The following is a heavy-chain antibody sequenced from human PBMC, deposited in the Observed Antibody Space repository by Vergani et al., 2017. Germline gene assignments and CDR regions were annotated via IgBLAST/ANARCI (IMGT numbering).Heavy chain of an antibody. CDR1: RFTLSNYD. D-gene: IGHD6-19*01. J-gene: IGHJ4*03. CDR3: AKHVSGWGIGH. Sequence: QVQLVESGGGVVQRGGSLRLSCATSRFTLSNYDMQWIRQGPGKGLEFVAFIQFDGSNQYYADSVKGRFTLSRDFSKNTLYLQMNSLRTDDTATYYCAKHVSGWGIGHWGQGTQVIVSS. CDR2: IQFDGSNQ. V-gene: IGHV3-30*02.